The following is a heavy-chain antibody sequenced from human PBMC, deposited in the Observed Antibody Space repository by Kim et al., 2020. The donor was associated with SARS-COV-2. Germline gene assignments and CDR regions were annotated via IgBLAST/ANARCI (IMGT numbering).Heavy chain of an antibody. CDR2: VSFDGRST. V-gene: IGHV3-30*04. D-gene: IGHD2-8*01. CDR3: TTGNLGTQWATFDH. CDR1: GFTFSTYP. Sequence: GGSLRLSCAASGFTFSTYPMHWVRQAPGKGLEWVAVVSFDGRSTFYADSVKGRFTISRDNSKNTLYVQMNRLIGEDTAVYYCTTGNLGTQWATFDHWGQGTLVTVSS. J-gene: IGHJ4*02.